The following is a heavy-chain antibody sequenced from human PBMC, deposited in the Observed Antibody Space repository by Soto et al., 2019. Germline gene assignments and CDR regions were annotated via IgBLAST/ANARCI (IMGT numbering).Heavy chain of an antibody. Sequence: GASVKVSCKASGYAFTSYDINWVRQATGQGLEWMGWMNPNSGNTGYAQKFQGRVTMTRNTSISTAYMELSSLRSEDTAVYYCARAGAARLNYYYGMDVWGQGTTVTVSS. D-gene: IGHD6-6*01. CDR1: GYAFTSYD. CDR3: ARAGAARLNYYYGMDV. CDR2: MNPNSGNT. V-gene: IGHV1-8*01. J-gene: IGHJ6*02.